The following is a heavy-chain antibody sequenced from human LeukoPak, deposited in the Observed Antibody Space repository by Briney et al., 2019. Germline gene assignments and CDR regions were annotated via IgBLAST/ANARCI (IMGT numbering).Heavy chain of an antibody. CDR3: ARTRAAAPSGE. V-gene: IGHV4-59*08. D-gene: IGHD6-13*01. Sequence: SETLSLTCTVSGGSISSYYWSWIRQPPGKGLEWIGYIYYSGSTNYNPSLKSRVTILVDTSKNQFSLKLSSVTAADTAVYYCARTRAAAPSGEWGQGTLVTVSS. CDR1: GGSISSYY. J-gene: IGHJ4*02. CDR2: IYYSGST.